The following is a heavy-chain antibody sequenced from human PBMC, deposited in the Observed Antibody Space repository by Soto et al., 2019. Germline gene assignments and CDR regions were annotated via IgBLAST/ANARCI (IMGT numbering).Heavy chain of an antibody. D-gene: IGHD3-3*01. CDR2: ISGSGGST. V-gene: IGHV3-23*01. J-gene: IGHJ4*02. Sequence: PGGSLRLSCAASGFTVSSYAMSWVRQAPGKGLEWVSAISGSGGSTYYADSVKGRFTISRDNSKNTLYLQMNSLRAEDTAVYYCAKDFPNYDFWSGYYHTYYFDYWGQGTLVTVSS. CDR1: GFTVSSYA. CDR3: AKDFPNYDFWSGYYHTYYFDY.